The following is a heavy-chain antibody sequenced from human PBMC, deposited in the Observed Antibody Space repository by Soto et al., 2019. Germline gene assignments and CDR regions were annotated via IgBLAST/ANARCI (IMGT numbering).Heavy chain of an antibody. CDR2: ISTYSGDT. CDR3: ARHHGPTTSENWFDP. CDR1: GYTFFTYD. D-gene: IGHD5-12*01. Sequence: QVHLVQSGVEVKTPGASVKVSCQASGYTFFTYDISWVRQAPGQGLERMGGISTYSGDTKYAQKFQGRVTMTTDTSTTTAYLELRSLRSDDTAVYYCARHHGPTTSENWFDPWGQGTLVTVSS. J-gene: IGHJ5*02. V-gene: IGHV1-18*01.